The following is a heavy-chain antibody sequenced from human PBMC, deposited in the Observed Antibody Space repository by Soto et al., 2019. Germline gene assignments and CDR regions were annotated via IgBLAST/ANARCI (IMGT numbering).Heavy chain of an antibody. CDR2: INAGNGNT. D-gene: IGHD3-3*01. CDR3: ARGLYDFWSGYLDAFDI. J-gene: IGHJ3*02. Sequence: AASVKVSCKASGYTFTSYAMHWVRQAPGQRLEWMGWINAGNGNTKYSQKFQGRVTITRDTSASTAYMELSSLRSEDTAVYYCARGLYDFWSGYLDAFDIWGQGTMVTVSS. CDR1: GYTFTSYA. V-gene: IGHV1-3*01.